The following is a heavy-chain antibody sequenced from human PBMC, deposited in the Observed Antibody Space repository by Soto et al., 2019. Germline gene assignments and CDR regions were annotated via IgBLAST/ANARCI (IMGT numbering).Heavy chain of an antibody. D-gene: IGHD1-1*01. V-gene: IGHV1-2*06. Sequence: ASVKVSCKASGYPFTGYWMHWVRQAPGQGLEWMGRINPNTGGTSYAQKFQGRVSMTRDTSIRTAYMELSRLRSDDTAVYYCATDSSPTEENWNDEYNWFDPWGQGTLVTVSS. CDR3: ATDSSPTEENWNDEYNWFDP. CDR1: GYPFTGYW. J-gene: IGHJ5*02. CDR2: INPNTGGT.